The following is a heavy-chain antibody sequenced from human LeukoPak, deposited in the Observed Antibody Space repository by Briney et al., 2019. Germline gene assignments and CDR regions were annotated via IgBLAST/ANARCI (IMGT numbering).Heavy chain of an antibody. CDR2: ISSSGSTI. V-gene: IGHV3-11*01. CDR1: GFTFSDYY. Sequence: GGSLRLSCAASGFTFSDYYMSWIRQAPGKGLEWVSYISSSGSTIYYADSVKGRFTISRDNAKNSLYLQMNSLRAEDTAVYHCARDVGSSWLYYFDYWGQGTLVTVSS. J-gene: IGHJ4*02. CDR3: ARDVGSSWLYYFDY. D-gene: IGHD6-13*01.